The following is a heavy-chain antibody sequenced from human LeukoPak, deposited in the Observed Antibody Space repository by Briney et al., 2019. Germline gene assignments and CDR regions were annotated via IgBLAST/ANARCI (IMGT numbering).Heavy chain of an antibody. V-gene: IGHV3-20*04. CDR2: INWNGSIT. CDR3: TRDETGIDY. CDR1: GFTFDDFG. Sequence: GGSLRLSCTTSGFTFDDFGLSWVRQAPGKGLEWVSSINWNGSITPYADSVRGRFTISRDNDKNYLYLQMTSLKVEDTALHYCTRDETGIDYWGQGTRVTVSS. D-gene: IGHD1-1*01. J-gene: IGHJ4*02.